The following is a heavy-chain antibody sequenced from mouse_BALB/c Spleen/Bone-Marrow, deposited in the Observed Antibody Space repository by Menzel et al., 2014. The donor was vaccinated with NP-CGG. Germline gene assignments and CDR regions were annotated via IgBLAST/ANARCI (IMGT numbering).Heavy chain of an antibody. CDR3: ARTSNYVDFDY. CDR2: IWSGGGS. J-gene: IGHJ2*01. V-gene: IGHV2-4-1*01. Sequence: VKVVESGPGLVQPSQSLSITCTVSGFSLTSYGVHWVRQSPGKGLEWLGAIWSGGGSDYNAAFISRLSISKDNSKSQVFFKMFSLQVDDTAIYYCARTSNYVDFDYWGQGTTLTVSS. CDR1: GFSLTSYG. D-gene: IGHD2-5*01.